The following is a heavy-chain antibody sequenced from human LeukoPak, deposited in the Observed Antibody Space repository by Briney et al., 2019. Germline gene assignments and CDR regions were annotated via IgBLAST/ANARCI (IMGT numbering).Heavy chain of an antibody. CDR2: AYYRSKWSN. V-gene: IGHV6-1*01. CDR1: GDSVSSNRVT. CDR3: ARVSGGVFED. Sequence: SQTLSLTCAISGDSVSSNRVTWNWIRQSPSRGLEWLGRAYYRSKWSNDYSESVKSRIIISPDTSKNQFSLQLKSVTPKDTAVYYCARVSGGVFEDWGQGTLVTVSS. J-gene: IGHJ4*02. D-gene: IGHD2-8*01.